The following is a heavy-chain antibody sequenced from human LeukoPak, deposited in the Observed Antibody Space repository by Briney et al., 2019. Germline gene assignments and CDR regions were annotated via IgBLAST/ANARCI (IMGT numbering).Heavy chain of an antibody. V-gene: IGHV3-66*01. D-gene: IGHD2/OR15-2a*01. CDR2: IYSGGST. Sequence: PGGSLRLSCAASEFSVGSNYMTWVRQAPGKGLEWVSLIYSGGSTYYADSVKGRFTISRDNSKNTLYLQMNSLRAEDTAVYYCARGKVQYYIWGQGTLVTVSS. CDR3: ARGKVQYYI. CDR1: EFSVGSNY. J-gene: IGHJ4*02.